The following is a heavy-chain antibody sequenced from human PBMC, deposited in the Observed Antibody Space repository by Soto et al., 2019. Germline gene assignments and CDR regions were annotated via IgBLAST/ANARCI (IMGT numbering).Heavy chain of an antibody. CDR2: IYYSGST. Sequence: PSETLSLTCTVSGGSISSYYWSWIRQPPGKGLEWIGYIYYSGSTNYNPSLKSRVTISVDTSKNQFSLKLSSVTAADTAVYYCARVADWNDGNWFDPWGQGTLVTVS. V-gene: IGHV4-59*01. D-gene: IGHD1-1*01. CDR1: GGSISSYY. J-gene: IGHJ5*02. CDR3: ARVADWNDGNWFDP.